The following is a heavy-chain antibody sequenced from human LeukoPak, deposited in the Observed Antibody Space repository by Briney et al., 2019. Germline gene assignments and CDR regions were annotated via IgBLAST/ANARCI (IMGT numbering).Heavy chain of an antibody. CDR1: GGSISSYY. Sequence: PSETLSLTCTVSGGSISSYYWSWIRQSPGKGLEWIGYIYYSGGTNYNPSLKSRVTISVDTSKNQCSLKLSSVTAADTAVYYCARHPRVLRYFDWSTDAFDTWGQGTMVTVSS. D-gene: IGHD3-9*01. CDR3: ARHPRVLRYFDWSTDAFDT. CDR2: IYYSGGT. V-gene: IGHV4-59*08. J-gene: IGHJ3*02.